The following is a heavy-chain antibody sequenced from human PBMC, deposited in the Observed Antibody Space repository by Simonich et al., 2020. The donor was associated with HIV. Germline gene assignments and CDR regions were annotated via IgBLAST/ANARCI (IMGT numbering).Heavy chain of an antibody. Sequence: QVQLQQWGAGLLKPSETLSLTCAVSGGSFSVYYWSWIRHPPGKGLDWIGEINHRRKTNHNPPLKGGVTISVDTSKNQFALKRSSVTAADTAVYYCARETPSSRGYSKDYFDYWGQGTLVTVSS. J-gene: IGHJ4*02. V-gene: IGHV4-34*01. CDR1: GGSFSVYY. D-gene: IGHD6-13*01. CDR2: INHRRKT. CDR3: ARETPSSRGYSKDYFDY.